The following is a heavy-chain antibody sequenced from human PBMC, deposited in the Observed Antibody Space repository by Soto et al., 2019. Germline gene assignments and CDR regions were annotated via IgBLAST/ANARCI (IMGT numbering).Heavy chain of an antibody. CDR1: GGSFSGYY. D-gene: IGHD6-19*01. Sequence: SETLSLTCAVYGGSFSGYYWSWIRQPPGKGLEWIGEINHSGSTNYNPSLKSRVTISVDTSKNQFSLKLSSVTAADTAVYYCARVNKSSGSVVLPEYYFDYWGQGTLVTVSS. J-gene: IGHJ4*02. CDR3: ARVNKSSGSVVLPEYYFDY. CDR2: INHSGST. V-gene: IGHV4-34*01.